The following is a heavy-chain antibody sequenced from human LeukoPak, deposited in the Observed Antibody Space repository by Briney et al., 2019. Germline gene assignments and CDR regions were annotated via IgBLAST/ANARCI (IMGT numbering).Heavy chain of an antibody. D-gene: IGHD3-3*01. V-gene: IGHV3-33*01. CDR1: GFTFSSYG. Sequence: GGSLRLSCAASGFTFSSYGMPWVRQAPGKGLEWVAVIWYDGSNKYYADSVKGRFTISRDNSKNTLYLQMNSLRAEDTAVYYCAREGRRITIFGVVIIPEGYFDYWGQGTLVTVSS. CDR2: IWYDGSNK. CDR3: AREGRRITIFGVVIIPEGYFDY. J-gene: IGHJ4*02.